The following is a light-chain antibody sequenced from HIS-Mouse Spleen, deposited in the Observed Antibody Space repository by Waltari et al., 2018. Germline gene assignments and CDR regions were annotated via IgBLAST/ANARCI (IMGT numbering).Light chain of an antibody. CDR1: ALPKKY. J-gene: IGLJ2*01. V-gene: IGLV3-10*01. CDR3: YSTDSSGNHRV. CDR2: EDS. Sequence: SYELTQPPSVSVSPGQTARNTCSGDALPKKYAYWYQQQSGQAPGLVIYEDSKRTSGVPERFSGSSSGTSATLTISGAQVEDEADYYCYSTDSSGNHRVFGGGTKLTVL.